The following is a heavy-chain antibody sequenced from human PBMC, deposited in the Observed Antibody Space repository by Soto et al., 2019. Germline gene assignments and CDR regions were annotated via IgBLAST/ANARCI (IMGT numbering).Heavy chain of an antibody. J-gene: IGHJ4*02. CDR1: GFSLDTTGVG. CDR3: ARVYNLYYM. D-gene: IGHD3-10*01. V-gene: IGHV2-5*01. CDR2: IYWHDDK. Sequence: ESGPTLVNPTPPRMLTCSFSGFSLDTTGVGVGWIRQAPGKALEWLAIIYWHDDKRYNPSLEGRLTITKDTSNNQVVLTMTDMDPADAASYHCARVYNLYYMWGQGTLVTVSS.